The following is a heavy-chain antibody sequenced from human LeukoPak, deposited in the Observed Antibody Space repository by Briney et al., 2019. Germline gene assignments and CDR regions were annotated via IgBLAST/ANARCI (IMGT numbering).Heavy chain of an antibody. Sequence: SETLSLTCAVYGGSFSGYYWSWIRQPPGKGLEWIGSIYHSGSTYYNPSLKSRVTISVDTSKNQFSLKLSSVTAADTAVYYCATTYYYDGSGYYFMPPFDYWGQGTPVTVSS. CDR1: GGSFSGYY. CDR2: IYHSGST. V-gene: IGHV4-34*01. D-gene: IGHD3-22*01. CDR3: ATTYYYDGSGYYFMPPFDY. J-gene: IGHJ4*02.